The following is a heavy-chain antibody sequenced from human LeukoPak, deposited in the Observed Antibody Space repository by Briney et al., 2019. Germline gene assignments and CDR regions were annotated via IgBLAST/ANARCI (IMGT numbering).Heavy chain of an antibody. Sequence: GGSLRLSCATSGFTFSGHGMHWVRQAPGKGLEWVAFIRYDGRNKYYADSVKGRFTISRDNSKNTLCLQMNSLRAEDTAVYYCAKEIWPTVTTPGHTHFDYWGQGTLVTVSS. V-gene: IGHV3-30*02. CDR1: GFTFSGHG. J-gene: IGHJ4*02. CDR2: IRYDGRNK. CDR3: AKEIWPTVTTPGHTHFDY. D-gene: IGHD4-17*01.